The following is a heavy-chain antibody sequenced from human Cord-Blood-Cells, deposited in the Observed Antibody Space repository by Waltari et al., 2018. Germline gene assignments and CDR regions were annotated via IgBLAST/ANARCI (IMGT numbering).Heavy chain of an antibody. CDR2: ISYDGSNK. D-gene: IGHD2-8*01. CDR3: ARDDGYCTNGVCYTDY. CDR1: GFTFSSYA. J-gene: IGHJ4*02. Sequence: QVQLVESGGGVVQPGRSLRLSCAAAGFTFSSYAMHWVSQAPGKGLEWVAVISYDGSNKYYADSVKGRFTISRDNSKNTLYLQMNSLRAEDTAVYYCARDDGYCTNGVCYTDYWGQGTLVTVSS. V-gene: IGHV3-30*04.